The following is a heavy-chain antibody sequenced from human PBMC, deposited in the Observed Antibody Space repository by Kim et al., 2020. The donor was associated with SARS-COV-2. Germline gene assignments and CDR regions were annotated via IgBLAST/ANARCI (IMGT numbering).Heavy chain of an antibody. V-gene: IGHV3-53*01. CDR2: IYRGGST. CDR3: ARAAYRSSSAPRNYYYYGMDV. J-gene: IGHJ6*02. D-gene: IGHD6-6*01. Sequence: GGSLRLSCAASGFIVSSNYMTWVRQAPGKGLEWVSVIYRGGSTYYADSVKGRFTISRDNSKNTLYLQMNSLRAEDTAVYYCARAAYRSSSAPRNYYYYGMDVWGQGTTVTVSS. CDR1: GFIVSSNY.